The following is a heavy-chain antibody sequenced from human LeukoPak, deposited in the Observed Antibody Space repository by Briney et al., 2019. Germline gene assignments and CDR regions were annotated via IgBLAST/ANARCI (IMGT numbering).Heavy chain of an antibody. J-gene: IGHJ4*02. CDR1: GGSVSSFY. V-gene: IGHV4-4*07. Sequence: SETLSLTCTVSGGSVSSFYWSWIRQPAGKGLEWIGRIYTSGITNYNPSLKSRVTMSVDTSKNQLPLKLTSVTAADTAVYYCAREGGYWRFDYWGQGTRVTVSS. CDR3: AREGGYWRFDY. D-gene: IGHD5-12*01. CDR2: IYTSGIT.